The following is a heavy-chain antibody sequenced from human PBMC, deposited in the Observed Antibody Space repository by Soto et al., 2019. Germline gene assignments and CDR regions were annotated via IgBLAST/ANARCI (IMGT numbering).Heavy chain of an antibody. CDR2: ISGSSSTI. J-gene: IGHJ6*02. CDR1: GVTLSRYS. CDR3: AKTSLRVYYYGMDV. Sequence: PAGSLRLSCAASGVTLSRYSMNWVRKAPGKGLEWVSHISGSSSTIYYTDSVKGRFTVSRDNAKNSLYLQMNSLRDEDTAVYFCAKTSLRVYYYGMDVWGQGTTVTVSS. V-gene: IGHV3-48*02.